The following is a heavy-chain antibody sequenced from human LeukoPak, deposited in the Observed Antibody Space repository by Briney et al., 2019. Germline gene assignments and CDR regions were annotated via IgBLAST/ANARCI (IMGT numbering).Heavy chain of an antibody. CDR2: ISSCSSYI. J-gene: IGHJ6*03. CDR3: ARDPYNGGYGDSYYYYMDV. D-gene: IGHD1-26*01. V-gene: IGHV3-21*01. CDR1: GFTFSSYS. Sequence: GGSLRLSCTVSGFTFSSYSMNWVRQAPGKGLEWVSSISSCSSYIYYADSVKGRFTISGDNAKNSLDLHINSLRADDTAMYYCARDPYNGGYGDSYYYYMDVWGKGTTVTISS.